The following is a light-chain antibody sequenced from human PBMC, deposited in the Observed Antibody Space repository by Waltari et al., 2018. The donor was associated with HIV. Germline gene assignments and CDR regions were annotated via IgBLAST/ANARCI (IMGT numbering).Light chain of an antibody. Sequence: DIQMTQSPSSLSAAVGDSVNITCRASQNIYSFLNWYQHKPGKVPKVLIYAASTLENGVPSRFRGTGSITDFTLTINNVQPEDFATYFCQQGHTTPRTFGQGTNVEIK. CDR2: AAS. V-gene: IGKV1-39*01. J-gene: IGKJ2*01. CDR1: QNIYSF. CDR3: QQGHTTPRT.